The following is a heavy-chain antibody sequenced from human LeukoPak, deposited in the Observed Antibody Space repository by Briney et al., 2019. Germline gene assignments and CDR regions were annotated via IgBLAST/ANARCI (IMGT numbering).Heavy chain of an antibody. CDR2: INPNSGGT. CDR1: GYTFTGYY. Sequence: AASVKVSCKASGYTFTGYYLHWVRQAPGQGLEWMGWINPNSGGTNYAQKFQGRVTMTRDKAISTAYMELGSLRSDDTAVYYCARDTGMTIVWGQGTLITVSS. J-gene: IGHJ4*02. CDR3: ARDTGMTIV. D-gene: IGHD1-14*01. V-gene: IGHV1-2*02.